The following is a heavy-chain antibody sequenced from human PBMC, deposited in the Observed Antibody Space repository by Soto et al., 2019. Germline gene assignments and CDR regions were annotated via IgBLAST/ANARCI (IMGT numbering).Heavy chain of an antibody. D-gene: IGHD6-19*01. CDR3: ARPRCLYSSGWYYFDY. V-gene: IGHV4-39*01. J-gene: IGHJ4*02. CDR2: IYYSGST. Sequence: QLQLQESGPGLVKPSETLSLTCTVSGGSISSSSYYWGWIRQPPGKGLEWIGSIYYSGSTYYNPSLKSRVTISVDTSKNQCSLKLSSVTAADTAVYYCARPRCLYSSGWYYFDYWGQGTLVTVAS. CDR1: GGSISSSSYY.